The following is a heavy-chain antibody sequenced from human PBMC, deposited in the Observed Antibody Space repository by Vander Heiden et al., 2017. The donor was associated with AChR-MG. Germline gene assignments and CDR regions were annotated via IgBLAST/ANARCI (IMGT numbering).Heavy chain of an antibody. V-gene: IGHV3-33*01. D-gene: IGHD3-10*01. Sequence: QVQLVESGGGVVQPGTSLRLSCIASGFTFSSYGLHWVRQAPGKGVEWVAVIWYDGTEKYYGDSVRGRFTISRDNSKNTVYLQMSGLRAEDTATYYCARYINYLSHIDYWGQGTLVTVS. CDR1: GFTFSSYG. CDR2: IWYDGTEK. CDR3: ARYINYLSHIDY. J-gene: IGHJ4*02.